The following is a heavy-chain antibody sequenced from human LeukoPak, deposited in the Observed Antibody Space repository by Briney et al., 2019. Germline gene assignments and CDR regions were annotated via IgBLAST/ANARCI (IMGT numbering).Heavy chain of an antibody. Sequence: GQSLRLSCVASGFNIHTYTMYWVRQPPGQGLEWVSGIRNNDGMTYYADSVRGRFTISTDNLKNTLYLQMNSLRAEDTALYYCAKGLERESRLDSWGQGTLVTVSS. CDR3: AKGLERESRLDS. J-gene: IGHJ4*02. V-gene: IGHV3-23*01. D-gene: IGHD3-10*01. CDR2: IRNNDGMT. CDR1: GFNIHTYT.